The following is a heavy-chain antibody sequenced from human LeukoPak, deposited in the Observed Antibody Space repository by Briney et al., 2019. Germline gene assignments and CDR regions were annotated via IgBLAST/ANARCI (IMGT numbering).Heavy chain of an antibody. Sequence: PSETLSLTCAVSGYSISSGYYWGWIRQPPGKGLEWIGSIYHSGSTYYNQSPKGRCTISVDTSKNQFSLQLSSVTAADTAVYYCARHDCSGGSCYHIDYWGQGTLVTVSS. D-gene: IGHD2-15*01. CDR3: ARHDCSGGSCYHIDY. V-gene: IGHV4-38-2*01. J-gene: IGHJ4*02. CDR1: GYSISSGYY. CDR2: IYHSGST.